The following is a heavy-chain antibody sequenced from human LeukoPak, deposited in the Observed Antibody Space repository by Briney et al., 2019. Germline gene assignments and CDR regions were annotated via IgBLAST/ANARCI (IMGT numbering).Heavy chain of an antibody. CDR3: ARAVYPNLKAFDI. Sequence: PSETLSLTCTVSGGSLISGSYYGSSIRQPAGKGLEWIGRIYTSGSTNYNPSLKSRVTISVDTSKNQFSLKLSSVTAADTAVYYCARAVYPNLKAFDIWGQGTMVTVSS. CDR1: GGSLISGSYY. V-gene: IGHV4-61*02. D-gene: IGHD1-14*01. J-gene: IGHJ3*02. CDR2: IYTSGST.